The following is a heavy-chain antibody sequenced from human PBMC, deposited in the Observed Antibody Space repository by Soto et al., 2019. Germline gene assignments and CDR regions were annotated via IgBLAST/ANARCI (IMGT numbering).Heavy chain of an antibody. Sequence: GGSLRLSCEAYGFTFSRYWMGWVRQAPGKGLEWVANINRDGSERYYVDSVKGRFTISRDNAKNSVSLQMNSLRAEDSAVYYCATAPIRGDSYVLDSCGQGALVTVSS. CDR3: ATAPIRGDSYVLDS. CDR2: INRDGSER. D-gene: IGHD3-16*01. CDR1: GFTFSRYW. J-gene: IGHJ4*02. V-gene: IGHV3-7*01.